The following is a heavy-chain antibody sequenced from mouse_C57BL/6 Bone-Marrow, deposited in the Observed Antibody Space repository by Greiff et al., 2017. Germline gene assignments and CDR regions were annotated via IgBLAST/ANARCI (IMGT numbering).Heavy chain of an antibody. CDR3: SRNYYGTHWYFDV. V-gene: IGHV5-17*01. Sequence: DVMLVESGGGLVKPGGSLKLSCAASGFTFSDYGMHWVRQAPEKGLEWVAYISSGSSTIYYADTVKGRFTISRDNAKNTLFLQMTSLRSEDTAMYYCSRNYYGTHWYFDVWGTVTTVTVSS. CDR2: ISSGSSTI. CDR1: GFTFSDYG. J-gene: IGHJ1*03. D-gene: IGHD1-1*01.